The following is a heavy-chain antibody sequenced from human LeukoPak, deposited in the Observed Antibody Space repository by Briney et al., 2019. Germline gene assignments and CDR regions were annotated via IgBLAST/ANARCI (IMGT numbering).Heavy chain of an antibody. V-gene: IGHV3-7*01. CDR1: GFTFSSYW. Sequence: PGGSLRLSCAASGFTFSSYWMSWVRQAPGKGLEWVANIKQNGSEEYYVDSVKGRFTISRDNAKNSLYLQMNSLRAEDTAVYYCSRGGYSIYWGQGALVTVSS. J-gene: IGHJ4*02. CDR3: SRGGYSIY. CDR2: IKQNGSEE. D-gene: IGHD6-13*01.